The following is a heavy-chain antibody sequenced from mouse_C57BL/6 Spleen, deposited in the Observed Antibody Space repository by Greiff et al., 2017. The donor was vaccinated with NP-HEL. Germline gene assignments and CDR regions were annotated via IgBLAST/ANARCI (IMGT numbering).Heavy chain of an antibody. CDR2: IWSGGST. CDR1: GFSLTSYG. J-gene: IGHJ1*03. V-gene: IGHV2-2*01. CDR3: ARGGNYGYFDV. Sequence: QVQLQQSGPGLVQPSQSLSITCTVSGFSLTSYGVHWVRQSPGTGLEWLGVIWSGGSTDYYAAFISRLSISKNNSKSQVFFKMNSLQAEDTAIYYCARGGNYGYFDVWGTGTTVTVSS. D-gene: IGHD2-1*01.